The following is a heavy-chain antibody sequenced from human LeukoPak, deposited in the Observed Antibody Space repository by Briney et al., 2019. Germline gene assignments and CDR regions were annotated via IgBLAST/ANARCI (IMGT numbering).Heavy chain of an antibody. V-gene: IGHV4-4*02. J-gene: IGHJ4*02. CDR2: IYHSGST. Sequence: SETLSLTCAVSGGSISSSNWWCWVRQPPGKGLEGIWEIYHSGSTNYNPSLKSRVTISIDTSKNQFSLKLNSVSAADTAVYYCARHIGIFGEWGFDCWGQGTLVTVSS. D-gene: IGHD2-8*01. CDR3: ARHIGIFGEWGFDC. CDR1: GGSISSSNW.